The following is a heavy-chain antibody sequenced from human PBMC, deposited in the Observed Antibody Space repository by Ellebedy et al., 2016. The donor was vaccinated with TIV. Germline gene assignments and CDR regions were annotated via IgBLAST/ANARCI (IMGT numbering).Heavy chain of an antibody. J-gene: IGHJ4*02. CDR3: VRDLTNPVTGDY. CDR1: GYSFTAYY. D-gene: IGHD4-11*01. CDR2: INPDNGVT. Sequence: AASVKVSCKTSGYSFTAYYIHWVRQAPGQGTEWVGWINPDNGVTVYEQKLQGRVTITGDTSISTVYMELSSLRSDDTAIYYCVRDLTNPVTGDYWGQGTLVFVSS. V-gene: IGHV1-2*02.